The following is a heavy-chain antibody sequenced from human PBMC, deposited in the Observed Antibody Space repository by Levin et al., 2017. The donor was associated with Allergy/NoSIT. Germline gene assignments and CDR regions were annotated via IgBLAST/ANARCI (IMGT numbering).Heavy chain of an antibody. V-gene: IGHV4-59*01. D-gene: IGHD7-27*01. J-gene: IGHJ6*02. CDR1: GGSISGYS. CDR3: ARDRTITTTGETYFYGMGV. CDR2: IYYSGST. Sequence: SSETLSLTCTVSGGSISGYSWSWIRQPPGKGLEWIGYIYYSGSTQYNPSLKSRVTISVDTSKNQFSLKRNSVTAAYTAVYYCARDRTITTTGETYFYGMGVWGQGTTVTVS.